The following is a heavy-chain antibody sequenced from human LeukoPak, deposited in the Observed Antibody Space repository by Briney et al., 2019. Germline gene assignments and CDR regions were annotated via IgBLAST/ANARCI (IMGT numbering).Heavy chain of an antibody. J-gene: IGHJ4*02. CDR3: ARNFGGGDSSGPYY. D-gene: IGHD3-22*01. CDR2: INWNGGRT. Sequence: GGSLRLSCAASGFTFSTYAMSWVRQAPGKGLEWVSGINWNGGRTGYADSMKGRFIISRDNAKNSLYLQVNSLRAEDTALYYCARNFGGGDSSGPYYWGQGTLVTVSS. CDR1: GFTFSTYA. V-gene: IGHV3-20*04.